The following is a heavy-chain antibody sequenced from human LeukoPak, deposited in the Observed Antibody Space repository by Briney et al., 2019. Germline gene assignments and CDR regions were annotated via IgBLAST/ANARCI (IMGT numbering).Heavy chain of an antibody. CDR2: IYYSGST. Sequence: PSETLSLTCTVSGGSISSSSYYWGWIRQPPGKGLEWIGGIYYSGSTYYNPSLMNRVHISVDTSKNQFSLKLSSVTAADTAVYYCARGILAIFGVVTSDAFDIWGQGTMVTVSS. CDR3: ARGILAIFGVVTSDAFDI. J-gene: IGHJ3*02. CDR1: GGSISSSSYY. V-gene: IGHV4-39*07. D-gene: IGHD3-3*01.